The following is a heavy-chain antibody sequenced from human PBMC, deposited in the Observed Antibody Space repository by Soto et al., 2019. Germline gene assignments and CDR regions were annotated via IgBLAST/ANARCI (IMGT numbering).Heavy chain of an antibody. D-gene: IGHD3-9*01. Sequence: ASVKVSCKASGYTFTSYGISWVRQAPGQRLEWMGWINAYNGNTNYAQKLQGRVTMTTDTSTNTAYMELSSLRSEDTAVYYCARDRSSDWSFDHWGQGTLVTSPQ. V-gene: IGHV1-18*01. J-gene: IGHJ4*02. CDR1: GYTFTSYG. CDR2: INAYNGNT. CDR3: ARDRSSDWSFDH.